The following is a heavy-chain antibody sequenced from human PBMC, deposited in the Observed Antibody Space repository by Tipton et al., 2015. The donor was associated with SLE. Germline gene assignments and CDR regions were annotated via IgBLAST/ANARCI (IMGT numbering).Heavy chain of an antibody. CDR3: ARADGEQWVSY. CDR2: IYTRGST. Sequence: TLSLTCTVSGVSFSSGSYYWCCIRQPAGKGLEWIGQIYTRGSTNYNLSLKSLVTISKDTSKNQFSLKLTSVTAADTAVYYCARADGEQWVSYWGQGTLVTVSP. J-gene: IGHJ4*02. D-gene: IGHD6-19*01. CDR1: GVSFSSGSYY. V-gene: IGHV4-61*09.